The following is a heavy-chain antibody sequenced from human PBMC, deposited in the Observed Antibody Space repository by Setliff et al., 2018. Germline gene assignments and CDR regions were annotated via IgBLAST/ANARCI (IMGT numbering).Heavy chain of an antibody. CDR2: IKQDGSEK. Sequence: PGGSLRLSCAASGFTFSSYWMSWVRQAPGKGLEWVANIKQDGSEKYYVDSVKGRFTISRDNAKNSLYLQMNSLRAEDTAVYYCARAAVHSSGWYTGIAVWYFDLWGRGTLVTVSS. D-gene: IGHD6-19*01. J-gene: IGHJ2*01. CDR3: ARAAVHSSGWYTGIAVWYFDL. CDR1: GFTFSSYW. V-gene: IGHV3-7*01.